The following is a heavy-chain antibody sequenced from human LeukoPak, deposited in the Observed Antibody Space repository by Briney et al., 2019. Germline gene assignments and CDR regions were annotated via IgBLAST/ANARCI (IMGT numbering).Heavy chain of an antibody. CDR2: ISGSGGST. CDR3: AKSPNYYYDSTGNGY. D-gene: IGHD3-22*01. J-gene: IGHJ4*02. CDR1: GFTFSSYA. V-gene: IGHV3-23*01. Sequence: GGSLRLSRAASGFTFSSYAMSWVRQAPGKGLEWVSAISGSGGSTYYADSVKGRFTISRDNSKNTLYLQMNGLRAEDTAVYYCAKSPNYYYDSTGNGYWGRGTLVTVSS.